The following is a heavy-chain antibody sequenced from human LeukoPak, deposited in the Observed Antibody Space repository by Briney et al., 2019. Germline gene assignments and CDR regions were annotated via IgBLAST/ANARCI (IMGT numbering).Heavy chain of an antibody. J-gene: IGHJ6*03. Sequence: ASVKVSCKASGYTSTGYYMHWVRQAPGQGLEWMGWINPNSGGTNYAQKFQGRVTMTRDTSISTAYMELSRLRSDDTAVYYCARGFFLDIVVVPALYYMDVWGKGTTVTVSS. V-gene: IGHV1-2*02. CDR1: GYTSTGYY. D-gene: IGHD2-2*01. CDR3: ARGFFLDIVVVPALYYMDV. CDR2: INPNSGGT.